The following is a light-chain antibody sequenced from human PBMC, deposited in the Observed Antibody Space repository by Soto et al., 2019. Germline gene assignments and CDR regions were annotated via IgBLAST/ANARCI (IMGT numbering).Light chain of an antibody. CDR1: QTSDNT. J-gene: IGKJ2*01. V-gene: IGKV3-15*01. CDR2: DAS. CDR3: QHYNYWPYT. Sequence: EIVMTQSPATLSLSPGEIATLSCRASQTSDNTLAWYQRKPCQAPRLLIYDASTRATGVPARFSGSGSGTDFTINISSLQSEDFSVYYCQHYNYWPYTFGQGPKVETK.